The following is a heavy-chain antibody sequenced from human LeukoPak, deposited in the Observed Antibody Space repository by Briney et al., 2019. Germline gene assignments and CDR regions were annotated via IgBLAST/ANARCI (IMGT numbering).Heavy chain of an antibody. CDR3: AREKKCSGGSCYGDAFDI. V-gene: IGHV3-66*01. J-gene: IGHJ3*02. CDR1: GFSVRSNY. D-gene: IGHD2-15*01. CDR2: IYSGGAT. Sequence: GGSLRLSCAVSGFSVRSNYMSWVRQPPGKGLEWVSVIYSGGATKHADSVKGRFIISRDNSKNTLYLQMNNLRAEDTAVYYCAREKKCSGGSCYGDAFDIWGQGTVVTVSS.